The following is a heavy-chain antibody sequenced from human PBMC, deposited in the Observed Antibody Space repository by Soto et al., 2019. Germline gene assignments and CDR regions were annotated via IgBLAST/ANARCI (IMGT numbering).Heavy chain of an antibody. D-gene: IGHD3-9*01. Sequence: QVQLQESGPGLVQPSQTLSLTCTVSGDSIRSGNHYWRWIRQPPGKGLEWIGYIYYSGSTYYSPSLKSRVTISVDTSKNQFSLKLNSVTAADTAVYYCARVDILTGYGCMDVWGQGTTVTVSS. J-gene: IGHJ6*02. CDR2: IYYSGST. V-gene: IGHV4-30-4*01. CDR1: GDSIRSGNHY. CDR3: ARVDILTGYGCMDV.